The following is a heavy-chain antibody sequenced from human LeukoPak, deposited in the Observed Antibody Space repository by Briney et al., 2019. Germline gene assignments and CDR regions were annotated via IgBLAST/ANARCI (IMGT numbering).Heavy chain of an antibody. V-gene: IGHV3-30-3*01. Sequence: GRSLRLSCAASGFTFSSYAMHWVRQAPGKGLEWVAVISYDGSNKYYADSVKGRFTISRDNSKNTLYLQMNSLRAEDTAVYYCARDNYGDYRYNWFDPWGQGTLVTVSS. D-gene: IGHD4-17*01. J-gene: IGHJ5*02. CDR3: ARDNYGDYRYNWFDP. CDR2: ISYDGSNK. CDR1: GFTFSSYA.